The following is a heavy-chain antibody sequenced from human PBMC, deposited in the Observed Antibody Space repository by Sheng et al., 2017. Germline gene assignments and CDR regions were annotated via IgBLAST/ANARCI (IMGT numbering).Heavy chain of an antibody. CDR2: INQDGSEK. CDR3: ARFRGKCGGDCYPTDV. D-gene: IGHD2-21*02. V-gene: IGHV3-7*01. CDR1: GFTFSSFW. Sequence: EVQLVESGGGLVQPGGSLRLSCAVSGFTFSSFWMTWVRQAPGKGLEWVANINQDGSEKYYVDSVKGRFTISRDNAKDSLFLQMNSLRADDTAVYYCARFRGKCGGDCYPTDVWGQGTTVTVSS. J-gene: IGHJ6*02.